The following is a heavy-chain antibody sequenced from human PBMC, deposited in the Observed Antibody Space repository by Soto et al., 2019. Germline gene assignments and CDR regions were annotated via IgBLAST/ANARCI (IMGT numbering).Heavy chain of an antibody. J-gene: IGHJ4*02. CDR1: GFTFSISA. CDR3: ATVHPNARCFDH. V-gene: IGHV3-23*01. D-gene: IGHD4-17*01. CDR2: TGGNGRTT. Sequence: EVQLLESGGDLVQPGGSLRLSCGASGFTFSISAMSWVRQAPGKGLEWVSTTGGNGRTTYYADSVKGRFTVSRDNSKNTLDLQMSSLRAEGSAVYFCATVHPNARCFDHWGQGTLVTVSS.